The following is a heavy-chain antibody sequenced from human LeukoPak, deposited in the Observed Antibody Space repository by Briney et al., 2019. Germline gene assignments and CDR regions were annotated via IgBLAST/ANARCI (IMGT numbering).Heavy chain of an antibody. CDR1: GSTFSSEV. V-gene: IGHV3-48*03. CDR3: ARVYAYYYDSSGYRNDAFHI. D-gene: IGHD3-22*01. J-gene: IGHJ3*02. Sequence: PGGSRRLSCAASGSTFSSEVMNWVRQAPGKGLEWVSYISSSGSTIYYADSVKGRFTISRDNAKTSLYLQMNSLRAEDTAVYYCARVYAYYYDSSGYRNDAFHIWGQRRMVTVSS. CDR2: ISSSGSTI.